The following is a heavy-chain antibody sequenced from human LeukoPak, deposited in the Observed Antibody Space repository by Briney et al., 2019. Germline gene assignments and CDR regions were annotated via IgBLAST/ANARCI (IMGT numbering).Heavy chain of an antibody. V-gene: IGHV3-11*01. J-gene: IGHJ4*02. D-gene: IGHD1-26*01. Sequence: PGGSLRLSCAASGFTFSDYYMSWIRQAPGKGLEWVSYIGSSGSTIYYADSVKGRFTISRDNAKNSLYLQMNSLRAEDTAVYYCAGDRATSYFDYWGQGALVTISS. CDR3: AGDRATSYFDY. CDR2: IGSSGSTI. CDR1: GFTFSDYY.